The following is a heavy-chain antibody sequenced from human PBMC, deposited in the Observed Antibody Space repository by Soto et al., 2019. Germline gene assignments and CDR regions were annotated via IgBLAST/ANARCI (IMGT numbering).Heavy chain of an antibody. D-gene: IGHD2-2*01. CDR1: GFSFSTYW. Sequence: EVQLVESGGGLVQPGGSLRLSCAASGFSFSTYWMTWVRQAPGKGLEWVANIKPDGSQKYYVDYVKGRFTISRDNAKRSVYLQLDSLRVGGTALYFCAARYADYWGQDALVTFSS. CDR2: IKPDGSQK. V-gene: IGHV3-7*01. J-gene: IGHJ4*02. CDR3: AARYADY.